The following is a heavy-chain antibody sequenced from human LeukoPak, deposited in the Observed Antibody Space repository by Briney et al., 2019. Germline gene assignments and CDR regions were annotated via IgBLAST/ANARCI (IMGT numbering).Heavy chain of an antibody. CDR2: IIPIFGTA. V-gene: IGHV1-69*13. Sequence: GASVKVSCKASGGTFSSYAISWVRQAPGQGLEWMGGIIPIFGTANYAQKFLGRVTITADESTSTAYMELSSLRSEDTAVYYCARDQEYSSSSDAFDIWGQGTMVTVSS. D-gene: IGHD6-6*01. CDR3: ARDQEYSSSSDAFDI. J-gene: IGHJ3*02. CDR1: GGTFSSYA.